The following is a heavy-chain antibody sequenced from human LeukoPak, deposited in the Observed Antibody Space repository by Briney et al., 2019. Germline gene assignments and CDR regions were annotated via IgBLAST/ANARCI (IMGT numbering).Heavy chain of an antibody. CDR3: AKGAGDYGSGSYGYFQH. CDR2: ISWNSGSI. V-gene: IGHV3-9*01. Sequence: GGSLRLSCAASGFTFDDYAMHWVRQAPGKGLEWVSGISWNSGSIGYADSVKGRFTISRDNAKNSLYLQMNSLRAEDTALYYCAKGAGDYGSGSYGYFQHWGQGTLVTVSS. CDR1: GFTFDDYA. D-gene: IGHD3-10*01. J-gene: IGHJ1*01.